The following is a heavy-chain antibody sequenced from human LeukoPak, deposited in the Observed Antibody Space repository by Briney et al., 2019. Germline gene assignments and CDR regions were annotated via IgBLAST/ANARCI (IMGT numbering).Heavy chain of an antibody. CDR2: IYYSGST. CDR1: GGSISSSSYY. Sequence: SETLSLTCTVSGGSISSSSYYWGWIRQPPGKGLEWIGSIYYSGSTYYNPSLKSRVTISVDTSKNQFSLKLSSVTAADTAVYYCARQPSYGGYVDGYFDYWGQGTLVTVSS. CDR3: ARQPSYGGYVDGYFDY. D-gene: IGHD4-17*01. V-gene: IGHV4-39*01. J-gene: IGHJ4*02.